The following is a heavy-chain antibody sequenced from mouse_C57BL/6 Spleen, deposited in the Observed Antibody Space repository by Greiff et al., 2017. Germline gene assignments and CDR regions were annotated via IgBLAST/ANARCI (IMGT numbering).Heavy chain of an antibody. CDR1: GYAFSSYW. CDR2: IYPGDGDT. J-gene: IGHJ2*01. D-gene: IGHD2-5*01. CDR3: ARADSTIVTTYYFDY. V-gene: IGHV1-80*01. Sequence: QVQLKQSGAELVKPGASVKISCKASGYAFSSYWMNWVKQRPGKGLEWIGQIYPGDGDTNYNGKFKGKATLTADKSSSTAYMQLSSLTSEDSAVYYCARADSTIVTTYYFDYWGQGTTLTVSS.